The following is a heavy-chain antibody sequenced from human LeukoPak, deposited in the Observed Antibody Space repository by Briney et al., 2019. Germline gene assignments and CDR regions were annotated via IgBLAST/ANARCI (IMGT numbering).Heavy chain of an antibody. CDR1: GGSFSGYY. V-gene: IGHV4-34*01. Sequence: SETLSLACAVYGGSFSGYYWSWIRQPPGKGLEWIGEINHSGSTNYNPSLKSRVTISVDTSKNQFSLKLSSVTAADTAVYYCARGLGGGFDYWGQGTLVTVSS. CDR2: INHSGST. J-gene: IGHJ4*02. CDR3: ARGLGGGFDY.